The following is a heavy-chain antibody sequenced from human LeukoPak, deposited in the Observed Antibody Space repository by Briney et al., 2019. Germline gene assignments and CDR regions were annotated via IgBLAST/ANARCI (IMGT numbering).Heavy chain of an antibody. J-gene: IGHJ4*02. CDR3: ARVIGVVRADYYFDY. CDR2: ISGSGGST. CDR1: GFTFSSYA. V-gene: IGHV3-23*01. D-gene: IGHD3-10*01. Sequence: GGSLRLSCAASGFTFSSYAMSWVRQAPGKGLEWVSVISGSGGSTYYADSVKGRFTISRDNSKNTVYLQMNSLRAEDTAVYYCARVIGVVRADYYFDYWGQGTLVAVSS.